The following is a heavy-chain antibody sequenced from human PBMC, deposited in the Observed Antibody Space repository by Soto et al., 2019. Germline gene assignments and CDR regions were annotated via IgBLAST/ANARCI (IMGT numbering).Heavy chain of an antibody. Sequence: PSETLSLTCTVSGGSVSSGSYYWSWIRQPPGKGLEWIGYIYYSGSTNYNPSLKSRVTISVDTSKNQFSLKLSSVTAADTAVYYCARGPYTRYYYDSSGYYVTNFDYWGQGTLVTVSS. V-gene: IGHV4-61*01. D-gene: IGHD3-22*01. CDR3: ARGPYTRYYYDSSGYYVTNFDY. CDR2: IYYSGST. J-gene: IGHJ4*02. CDR1: GGSVSSGSYY.